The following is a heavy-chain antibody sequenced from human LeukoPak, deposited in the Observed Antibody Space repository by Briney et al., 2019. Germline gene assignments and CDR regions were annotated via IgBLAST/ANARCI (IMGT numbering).Heavy chain of an antibody. Sequence: GGSLRLSCAASGFTFNSYGMSWLRQAPGKGLEWFSAINGSGGSTYYADSVKGRFAISRDNSKNTLYLQMNSLRAEDTAVYYCAKDRLRYYDWLLYFDYWGQGTLVTVS. J-gene: IGHJ4*02. CDR2: INGSGGST. D-gene: IGHD3-9*01. CDR1: GFTFNSYG. V-gene: IGHV3-23*01. CDR3: AKDRLRYYDWLLYFDY.